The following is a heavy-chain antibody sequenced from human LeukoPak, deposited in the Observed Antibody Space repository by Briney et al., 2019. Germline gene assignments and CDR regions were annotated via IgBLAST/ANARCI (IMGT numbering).Heavy chain of an antibody. J-gene: IGHJ4*02. CDR2: ISGSGGST. Sequence: GGSLRLSCTASGFTFISYAMSWVRQAPGKGLEWVSTISGSGGSTYYADSVKGRFTISRDNSKNTLYLQMNSLRAEDTAVYYCAKDQGYHSSHYWGQGNRVTVSS. V-gene: IGHV3-23*01. CDR3: AKDQGYHSSHY. D-gene: IGHD3-22*01. CDR1: GFTFISYA.